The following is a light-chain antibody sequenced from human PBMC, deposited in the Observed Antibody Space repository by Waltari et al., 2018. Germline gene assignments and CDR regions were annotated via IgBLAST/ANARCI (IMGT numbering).Light chain of an antibody. Sequence: QSALTQPASVSGSPGQSIAISCTGTDTDIARHTFVSWYRQRPGEVPKLIIYDVNSRLSGISSRFSGSKFGNTASLTISGLQTEDEAVYYCSSYTTGRTYVFGTGTKVTVL. J-gene: IGLJ1*01. CDR1: DTDIARHTF. V-gene: IGLV2-14*03. CDR2: DVN. CDR3: SSYTTGRTYV.